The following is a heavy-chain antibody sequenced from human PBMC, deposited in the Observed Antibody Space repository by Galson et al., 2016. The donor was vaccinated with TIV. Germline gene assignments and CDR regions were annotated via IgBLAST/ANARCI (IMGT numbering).Heavy chain of an antibody. CDR1: GFAFRSSA. D-gene: IGHD6-19*01. J-gene: IGHJ6*02. CDR3: AREDHQYGSGWYSYYYYYGMDI. Sequence: SLRLSCAASGFAFRSSAMYWVRQAPGKGLQCVAIISYDGNYKYYADSVKGRFTISRDNSMNRLYLQMNDLTHADTALYYCAREDHQYGSGWYSYYYYYGMDIRGQGTTVTVS. CDR2: ISYDGNYK. V-gene: IGHV3-30*04.